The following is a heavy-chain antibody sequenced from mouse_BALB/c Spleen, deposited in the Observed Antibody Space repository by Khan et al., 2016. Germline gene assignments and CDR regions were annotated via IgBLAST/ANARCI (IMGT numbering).Heavy chain of an antibody. V-gene: IGHV9-3-1*01. Sequence: QIQLVQSGPELKKPGETVKISCKASGYTFTNYGMIWVKQAPGKGLKWMGWINTYSGESTYADDFKGRFAFSLETSANTAYLQINNLKNEDTATYFCARYRYYYGSSRYFDVWGAGTTVTVSS. CDR1: GYTFTNYG. CDR2: INTYSGES. J-gene: IGHJ1*01. CDR3: ARYRYYYGSSRYFDV. D-gene: IGHD1-1*01.